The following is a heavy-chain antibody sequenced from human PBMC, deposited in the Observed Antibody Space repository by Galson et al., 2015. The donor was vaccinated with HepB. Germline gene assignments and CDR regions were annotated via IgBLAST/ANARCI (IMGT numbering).Heavy chain of an antibody. CDR3: AKAAILGATPHYFDY. Sequence: SLRLSCATSGFRFTKYSMSWVRQAPGKGLQWASAITGGGERTYSADSVKGRFTTSRDSSSNTVFLLTTSLRVDDTAVHDCAKAAILGATPHYFDYLGQGTLVTVSS. J-gene: IGHJ4*02. CDR2: ITGGGERT. V-gene: IGHV3-23*01. D-gene: IGHD2-21*01. CDR1: GFRFTKYS.